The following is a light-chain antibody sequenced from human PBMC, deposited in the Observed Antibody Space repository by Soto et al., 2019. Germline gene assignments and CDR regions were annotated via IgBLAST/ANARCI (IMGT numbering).Light chain of an antibody. J-gene: IGKJ2*02. CDR3: QQNSSSPCT. Sequence: EIVLTQSPGTLSLSPGERATLSCRASQSVSSSYLAWYQQKPGHAPRLLIYGASSRATGIPDRFSGSGSGTDFTLTISRLEPEDVAVYYCQQNSSSPCTFGQGTKLEIK. V-gene: IGKV3-20*01. CDR1: QSVSSSY. CDR2: GAS.